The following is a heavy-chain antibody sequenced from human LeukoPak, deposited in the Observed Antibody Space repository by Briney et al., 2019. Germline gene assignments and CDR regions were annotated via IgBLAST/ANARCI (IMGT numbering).Heavy chain of an antibody. V-gene: IGHV1-58*02. CDR3: AADGGLTKAPEIGYYYYYMDV. CDR2: IFVGSGNT. D-gene: IGHD4-23*01. CDR1: GFTFTSSA. Sequence: SVKVSCKASGFTFTSSAMQWVRQARGQRLEWIGWIFVGSGNTNYAQKFQERVTITRDMSTSTAYMELSSLRSEDTAVYYCAADGGLTKAPEIGYYYYYMDVWGKGTTVTVSS. J-gene: IGHJ6*03.